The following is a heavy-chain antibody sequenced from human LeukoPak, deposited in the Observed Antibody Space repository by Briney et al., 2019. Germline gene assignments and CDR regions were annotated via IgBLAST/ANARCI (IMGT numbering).Heavy chain of an antibody. Sequence: PSETLSLTCTVSGGSISSYYWSWIRQSPGKGLEWMWYIYYSGSTNYNPSLKSRVTISVDTSKNQFSLKLSSVTAADMAVYYCARAYDSSGYYWYYFDYWGQGTLVTVSS. D-gene: IGHD3-22*01. CDR2: IYYSGST. V-gene: IGHV4-59*01. J-gene: IGHJ4*02. CDR3: ARAYDSSGYYWYYFDY. CDR1: GGSISSYY.